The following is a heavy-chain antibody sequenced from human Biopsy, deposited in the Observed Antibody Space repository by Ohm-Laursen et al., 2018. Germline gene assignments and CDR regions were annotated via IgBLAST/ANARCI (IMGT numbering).Heavy chain of an antibody. V-gene: IGHV4-61*01. CDR3: ARVGAGAPSIDYFDY. Sequence: GTLSLTWTVSGDSVSSGSFYWTWIRQPPGQGLEYIGYIYDRGSTANYNPSLESRVTMSVDMPKNQFSLELSSVTAADTAVYYCARVGAGAPSIDYFDYWGQGALVTVSS. CDR1: GDSVSSGSFY. CDR2: IYDRGSTA. D-gene: IGHD1-26*01. J-gene: IGHJ4*02.